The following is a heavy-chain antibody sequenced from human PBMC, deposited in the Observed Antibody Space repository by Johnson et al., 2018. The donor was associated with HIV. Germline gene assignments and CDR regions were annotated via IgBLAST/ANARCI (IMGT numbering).Heavy chain of an antibody. CDR2: ISYDGSNK. J-gene: IGHJ3*02. CDR1: GFTFSTYT. CDR3: ASREVGAKSEHAFDI. D-gene: IGHD1-26*01. V-gene: IGHV3-30*04. Sequence: QEKLVESGGDVVQPGRSLRLSSAASGFTFSTYTMHWVRQAPGKGLEWVAVISYDGSNKYYADSVKGRFTISRDNSKNTLYLQMNSLRAEDTAVYYCASREVGAKSEHAFDIWGQGTLVTVSS.